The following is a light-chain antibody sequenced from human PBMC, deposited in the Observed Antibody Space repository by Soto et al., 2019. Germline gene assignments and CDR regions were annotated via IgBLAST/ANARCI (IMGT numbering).Light chain of an antibody. CDR1: QSISSW. J-gene: IGKJ2*01. Sequence: DIQMTQSPSTLSASVGDRVTITCRASQSISSWLAWYQQKPGKAPKRLIYKASILESGVPSRFSGSGSGTEFTLTISSLQPDDFATYYCQQYNSYSSYTCGQGTKLEIK. CDR3: QQYNSYSSYT. CDR2: KAS. V-gene: IGKV1-5*03.